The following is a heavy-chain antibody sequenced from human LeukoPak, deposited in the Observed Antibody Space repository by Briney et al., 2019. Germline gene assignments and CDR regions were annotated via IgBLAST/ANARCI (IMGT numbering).Heavy chain of an antibody. CDR1: GGSISSSDW. J-gene: IGHJ3*02. CDR2: IYHNGST. CDR3: ATLYTSGWYGTFDI. V-gene: IGHV4-4*02. D-gene: IGHD6-19*01. Sequence: SGTLSLTCTVSGGSISSSDWWSWVRQSPVKGLEWIGEIYHNGSTNYNPSLKSRVTISIDNSKNQFSLKLNSVTAADTAIYYCATLYTSGWYGTFDIWGQGTMVTVSS.